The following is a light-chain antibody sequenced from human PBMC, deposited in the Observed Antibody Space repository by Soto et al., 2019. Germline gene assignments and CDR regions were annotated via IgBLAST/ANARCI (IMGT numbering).Light chain of an antibody. CDR3: QQYNSSPRT. Sequence: EIVLTQSPGTLSLSPGERATLSCRTSQSVRNNLAWYQQKPGQAPRLLIYDASIRATGIPDRFSGSGSGSDFTLTINRLEPEDFAVYHCQQYNSSPRTFGGGTKVEIK. CDR1: QSVRNN. CDR2: DAS. V-gene: IGKV3-20*01. J-gene: IGKJ4*01.